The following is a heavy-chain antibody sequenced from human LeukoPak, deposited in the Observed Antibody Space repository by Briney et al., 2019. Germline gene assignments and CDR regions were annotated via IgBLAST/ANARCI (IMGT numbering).Heavy chain of an antibody. CDR2: IYYSGST. CDR3: ARHWMTVAPYWYFDL. Sequence: PSETLSLTCTVSGGSISSYYWCWIRQPPGKGLEWIGHIYYSGSTNYNPSLKSRVTISVDTSKNQFSLKLSSVTAADTAVYYCARHWMTVAPYWYFDLWGRGTLVTVSS. D-gene: IGHD6-19*01. J-gene: IGHJ2*01. V-gene: IGHV4-59*08. CDR1: GGSISSYY.